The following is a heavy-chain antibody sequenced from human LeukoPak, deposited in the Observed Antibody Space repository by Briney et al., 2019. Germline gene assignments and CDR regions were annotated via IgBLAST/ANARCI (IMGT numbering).Heavy chain of an antibody. CDR3: ARDPYSGTYGDTYYYYMDV. J-gene: IGHJ6*03. CDR1: GFTFSSYE. CDR2: ISSSGSTI. V-gene: IGHV3-48*03. D-gene: IGHD1-26*01. Sequence: PGGSLRLSCAASGFTFSSYEMNWVRQAPGKGLEWISYISSSGSTIYYADSVKGRLTISRDNAKNSLYLQMNSLRAEDTAVYYCARDPYSGTYGDTYYYYMDVWGKGTTVTISS.